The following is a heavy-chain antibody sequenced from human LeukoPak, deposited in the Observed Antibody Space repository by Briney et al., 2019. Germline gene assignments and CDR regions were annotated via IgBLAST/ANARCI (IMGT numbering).Heavy chain of an antibody. V-gene: IGHV4-59*01. Sequence: SSETLSLTCTVSGGSISSYYWSWIRQPPGKGLEWIGYIYYSGSTNYNPSLKSRVTISVDTSKNQFSLKLSSVTAADTAVYYCARGNPRIAAANYYFDYWAREPWSPSPQ. CDR3: ARGNPRIAAANYYFDY. CDR1: GGSISSYY. D-gene: IGHD6-25*01. J-gene: IGHJ4*02. CDR2: IYYSGST.